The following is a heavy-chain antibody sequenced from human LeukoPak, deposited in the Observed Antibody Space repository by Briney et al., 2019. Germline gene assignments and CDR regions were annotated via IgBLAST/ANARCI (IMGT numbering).Heavy chain of an antibody. CDR1: GYTFTGYF. CDR3: ARDGSGFGATFFDY. Sequence: GASVKVSCKASGYTFTGYFMHWVRQAPAHGLEWMGWINPNSGATIYAQKFQGRVTMTRDASISTAHMELSRLRSVDTAVYYCARDGSGFGATFFDYWGQGTLVIVSS. J-gene: IGHJ4*02. CDR2: INPNSGAT. D-gene: IGHD3-10*01. V-gene: IGHV1-2*02.